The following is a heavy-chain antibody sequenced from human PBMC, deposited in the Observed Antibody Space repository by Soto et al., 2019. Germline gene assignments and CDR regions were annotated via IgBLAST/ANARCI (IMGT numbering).Heavy chain of an antibody. CDR1: GFTFSSYA. J-gene: IGHJ4*02. V-gene: IGHV3-23*01. Sequence: EVQLLESGGGLVQPGGSLRLSCAASGFTFSSYAMSWVRQAPGKGLEWVSAISGSGGSTYYADSVKGRFTISRDNSKNTLYLQMNSLRVEDTAVYYGAKSLDLEMATTYWGQGTLVTVSS. D-gene: IGHD1-1*01. CDR3: AKSLDLEMATTY. CDR2: ISGSGGST.